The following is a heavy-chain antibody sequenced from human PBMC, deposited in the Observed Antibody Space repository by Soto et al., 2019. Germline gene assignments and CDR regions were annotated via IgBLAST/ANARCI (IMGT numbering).Heavy chain of an antibody. D-gene: IGHD5-12*01. J-gene: IGHJ5*02. CDR3: ARAGVATIYPGNYWFDP. CDR2: IYYSGST. CDR1: GGSISSGDYY. V-gene: IGHV4-30-4*01. Sequence: SETLSLTCTVSGGSISSGDYYWSWIRQPPGKGLEWIGYIYYSGSTYYNPSLKSRVTISVDTSKNQFSLNLSSVTAADTAMYYCARAGVATIYPGNYWFDPWGQGTLVTVS.